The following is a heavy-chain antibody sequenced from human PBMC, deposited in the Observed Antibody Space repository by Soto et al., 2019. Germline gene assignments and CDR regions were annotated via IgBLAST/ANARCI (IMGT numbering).Heavy chain of an antibody. CDR1: GGSISSGPYS. V-gene: IGHV4-39*01. CDR3: ARQGGYCSSTNCYGYYAMDV. D-gene: IGHD2-2*01. Sequence: SETLSLTCTVSGGSISSGPYSWGWIRQPPGEGLEWIATFHYSENTHYSPSPESRVTISVDTSKNQFSLKVTSVTAADTALYYCARQGGYCSSTNCYGYYAMDVWGQGTTVTVSS. CDR2: FHYSENT. J-gene: IGHJ6*02.